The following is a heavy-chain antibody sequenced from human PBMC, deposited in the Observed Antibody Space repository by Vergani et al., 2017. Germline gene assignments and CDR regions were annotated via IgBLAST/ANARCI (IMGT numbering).Heavy chain of an antibody. CDR2: IDHTGRP. D-gene: IGHD4-11*01. J-gene: IGHJ6*03. CDR1: GGSFTSYH. Sequence: QVQLQQWGGGLLKPSETLSLTCVVNGGSFTSYHWTWIRQSPGEGLEWVGDIDHTGRPDYNPSLKSRLTMSVDKSRTPFSLTLNSVTPTDTAIYFCARVNTETNGHLYYYYYMDVWGQGTAVTVS. V-gene: IGHV4-34*01. CDR3: ARVNTETNGHLYYYYYMDV.